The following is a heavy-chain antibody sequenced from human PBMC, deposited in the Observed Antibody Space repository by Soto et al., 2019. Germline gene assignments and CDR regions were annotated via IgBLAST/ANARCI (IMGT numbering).Heavy chain of an antibody. J-gene: IGHJ4*02. CDR2: FDPEDGET. V-gene: IGHV1-24*01. D-gene: IGHD5-12*01. CDR3: ATQIGVVATIGVFDY. CDR1: GYTLTELS. Sequence: ASVKVSCKVSGYTLTELSMHRVRQAPGKGLEWMGGFDPEDGETIYAQKFQGRVTMTEDTSTDTAYMELSSLRSEDTAVYYCATQIGVVATIGVFDYWGQGTLVTVSS.